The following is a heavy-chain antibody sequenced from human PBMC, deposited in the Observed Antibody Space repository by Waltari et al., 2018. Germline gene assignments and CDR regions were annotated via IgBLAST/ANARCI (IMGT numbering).Heavy chain of an antibody. V-gene: IGHV3-23*03. CDR3: ARAGIYSSGRFDY. J-gene: IGHJ4*02. Sequence: EVQLLESGGGLVQPGGSLRLSCAASGFTFSSYAMSWVRQAPGKGLEWVSVIYSGGSSTYYADSVKGRFTISRDNSKNTLYLQMNSLRAEDTAVYYCARAGIYSSGRFDYWGQGTLVTVSS. CDR1: GFTFSSYA. CDR2: IYSGGSST. D-gene: IGHD6-19*01.